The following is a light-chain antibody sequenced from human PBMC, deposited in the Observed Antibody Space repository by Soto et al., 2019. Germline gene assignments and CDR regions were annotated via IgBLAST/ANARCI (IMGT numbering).Light chain of an antibody. CDR2: GAS. V-gene: IGKV1-39*01. CDR3: HQSYSPVRT. J-gene: IGKJ4*01. CDR1: QSISVS. Sequence: DIQMTQSPSSLSASVGDSVTISCRASQSISVSLNWFQQSPGKAPKPLIYGASNLASGVPSRFSGSGSGTDFTLTINDLQSEDFATYFCHQSYSPVRTFGGGTKVEIK.